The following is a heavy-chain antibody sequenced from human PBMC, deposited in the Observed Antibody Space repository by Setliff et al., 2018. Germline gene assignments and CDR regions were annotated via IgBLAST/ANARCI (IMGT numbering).Heavy chain of an antibody. Sequence: AETLSLTCSVSGVSVSDYYWSWIRQPAGRGLEYIGRIYTSGATNYSPSVRGRVTISVDHLKNQVSLNLKSVTAADTAVYFCAGATGVTYTWYFEHWGQGSLVTVSS. V-gene: IGHV4-4*07. D-gene: IGHD2-21*02. J-gene: IGHJ1*01. CDR2: IYTSGAT. CDR1: GVSVSDYY. CDR3: AGATGVTYTWYFEH.